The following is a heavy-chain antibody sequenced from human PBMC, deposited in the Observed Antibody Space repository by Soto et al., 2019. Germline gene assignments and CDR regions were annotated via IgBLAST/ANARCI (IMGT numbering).Heavy chain of an antibody. Sequence: QVQLQESGPGLVKPSETLSLTCAVSGDSISSYYCMWIRQPPGKGLESIGYLYYGRSANYNPSLTRRVTLSVATSTNQCSLTLSSMTAADTAVYYCALRSMAVVPEYWGQGTLVTVSS. V-gene: IGHV4-59*01. CDR2: LYYGRSA. D-gene: IGHD3-22*01. CDR1: GDSISSYY. CDR3: ALRSMAVVPEY. J-gene: IGHJ4*02.